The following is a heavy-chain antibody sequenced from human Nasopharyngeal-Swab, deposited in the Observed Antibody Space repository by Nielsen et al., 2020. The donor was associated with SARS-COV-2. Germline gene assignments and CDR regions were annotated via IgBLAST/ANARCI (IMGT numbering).Heavy chain of an antibody. V-gene: IGHV3-74*01. CDR2: INSDGSST. CDR3: AKDSLYQVGATTG. CDR1: GFTFSSYW. J-gene: IGHJ4*02. Sequence: GESLKISCAASGFTFSSYWMHWVRQAPGKGLVWVSRINSDGSSTSYADSVKGRFTISRDNSKNTLYLQMNSLRAEDTAVYYCAKDSLYQVGATTGWGQGTLVTVSS. D-gene: IGHD1-26*01.